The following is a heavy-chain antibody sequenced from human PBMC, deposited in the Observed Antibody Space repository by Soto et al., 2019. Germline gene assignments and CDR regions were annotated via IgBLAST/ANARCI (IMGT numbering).Heavy chain of an antibody. CDR3: TTVTVVNVHSDY. J-gene: IGHJ4*02. CDR2: IKSKTDGGTT. Sequence: GGSLRLSCAASVFTFTNAWMSWVRQAPGKGLEWVGRIKSKTDGGTTDYAAPVKGRFTISRDDSKNTLYLQMNSLKTEDTAVYYCTTVTVVNVHSDYWGQGTLVTVSS. CDR1: VFTFTNAW. V-gene: IGHV3-15*01. D-gene: IGHD2-15*01.